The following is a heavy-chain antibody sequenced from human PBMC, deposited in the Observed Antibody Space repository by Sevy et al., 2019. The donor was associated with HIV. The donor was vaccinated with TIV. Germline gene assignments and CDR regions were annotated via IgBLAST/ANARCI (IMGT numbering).Heavy chain of an antibody. CDR3: ARSWEQQLHDAFDI. Sequence: ETLSLTCAASGFTFSSYAMNWVRQAPGKGLEWVSTIYGSGGVTYYADSVKGRFTISRDNAKNSLYLQMNSLRAEDTAVYYCARSWEQQLHDAFDIWGQGTMVTVSS. CDR2: IYGSGGVT. D-gene: IGHD6-13*01. V-gene: IGHV3-21*01. CDR1: GFTFSSYA. J-gene: IGHJ3*02.